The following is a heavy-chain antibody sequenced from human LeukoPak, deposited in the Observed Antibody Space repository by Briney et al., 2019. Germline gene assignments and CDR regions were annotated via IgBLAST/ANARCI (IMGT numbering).Heavy chain of an antibody. CDR2: INHSGST. D-gene: IGHD4-23*01. CDR1: GGSFSGYY. Sequence: SETLSLTCAGYGGSFSGYYWSWIRQPPGKGLEWIGEINHSGSTNYNPSLKSRVTISVDTSKNQFSLNLNSVTAADTAVYYCARRDDYGGTDYWGQGTLVTVSS. CDR3: ARRDDYGGTDY. J-gene: IGHJ4*02. V-gene: IGHV4-34*01.